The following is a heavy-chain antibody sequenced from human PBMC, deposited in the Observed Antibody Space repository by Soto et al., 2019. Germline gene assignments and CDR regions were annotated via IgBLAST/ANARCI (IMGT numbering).Heavy chain of an antibody. V-gene: IGHV3-23*01. Sequence: EVQLLESGGGLVQPGGSRRLSCAASGFTFSSYAMSWVRQAPGKGLEWVSGISGSGGSTYYADSVKGRFTISRDNSKNTLYLQMNSLRAEDTAVYYCAISIVLVPAAGWVGYWGQGTLVTVSS. CDR3: AISIVLVPAAGWVGY. CDR1: GFTFSSYA. J-gene: IGHJ4*02. D-gene: IGHD2-2*01. CDR2: ISGSGGST.